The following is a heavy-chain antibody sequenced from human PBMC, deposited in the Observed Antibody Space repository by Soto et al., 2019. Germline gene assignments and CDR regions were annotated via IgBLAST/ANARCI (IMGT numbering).Heavy chain of an antibody. CDR1: GYTFTSYA. D-gene: IGHD3-22*01. CDR3: ARGSGYYYWDDY. CDR2: INAGNGNT. V-gene: IGHV1-3*05. J-gene: IGHJ4*02. Sequence: QVQLVQSGAEEKKPGASVKVSCKASGYTFTSYAMHWVRQAPGQRLEWMGWINAGNGNTKYSQKFQGRVTITRDTSASTAYMELSSLRSEDTAVCYCARGSGYYYWDDYWGQGTLVTVSS.